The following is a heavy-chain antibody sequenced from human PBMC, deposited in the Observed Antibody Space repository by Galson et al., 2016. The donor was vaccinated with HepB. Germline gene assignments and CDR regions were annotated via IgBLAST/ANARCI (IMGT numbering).Heavy chain of an antibody. CDR3: ARHELHSNSWYMDS. CDR1: GYKFTSYW. J-gene: IGHJ4*02. V-gene: IGHV5-51*01. D-gene: IGHD6-13*01. CDR2: IYPGDSDT. Sequence: QSGAEVKKPGESLKISCQGSGYKFTSYWIGWVRQVPGKGLEWMGTIYPGDSDTRYSPSFQGQVTISVDKSISTAYLQWNSLKASDSAMYYCARHELHSNSWYMDSWGQGTLVTVSS.